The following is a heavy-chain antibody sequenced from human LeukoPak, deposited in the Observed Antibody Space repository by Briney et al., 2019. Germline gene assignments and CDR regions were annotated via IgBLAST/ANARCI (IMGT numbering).Heavy chain of an antibody. V-gene: IGHV3-20*04. D-gene: IGHD3-10*01. CDR1: GFTFNGFW. CDR3: ASSLDYYGSGSYNDY. Sequence: GGSLRLSCAASGFTFNGFWMSWVRQAPGKGLEWVSGINWNGGSTGYADSVKGRFTISRDNAKNSLYLQMNSLRAEDTALYYCASSLDYYGSGSYNDYWGQGTLVTVSS. J-gene: IGHJ4*02. CDR2: INWNGGST.